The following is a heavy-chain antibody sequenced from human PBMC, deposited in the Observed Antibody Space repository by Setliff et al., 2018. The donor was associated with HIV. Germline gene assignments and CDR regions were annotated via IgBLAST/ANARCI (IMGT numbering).Heavy chain of an antibody. CDR2: IYYSGST. V-gene: IGHV4-59*11. D-gene: IGHD5-18*01. J-gene: IGHJ4*02. CDR1: GGSISSHY. CDR3: ARGLRGYSYGYSFPFDY. Sequence: SETLSLTFTVSGGSISSHYWSWIRQPPGKGLEWIGSIYYSGSTNYNPSLKSRVTISVDTSKNQFSLKLSSVTAADTAVYYCARGLRGYSYGYSFPFDYWGQGTLVTV.